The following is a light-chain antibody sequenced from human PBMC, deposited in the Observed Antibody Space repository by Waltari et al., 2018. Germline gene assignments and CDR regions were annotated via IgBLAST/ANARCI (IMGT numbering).Light chain of an antibody. J-gene: IGLJ2*01. Sequence: QSALTQPASVSGSPGQSITISCTGTSSDVGGYNYVPWYQQNPGKAPKLMIYEVSNRPSGVSNRFSGSKSGNTASLTISGLQAEDEADYYCSSYTSSSTRVFGGGTKLTVL. V-gene: IGLV2-14*01. CDR3: SSYTSSSTRV. CDR2: EVS. CDR1: SSDVGGYNY.